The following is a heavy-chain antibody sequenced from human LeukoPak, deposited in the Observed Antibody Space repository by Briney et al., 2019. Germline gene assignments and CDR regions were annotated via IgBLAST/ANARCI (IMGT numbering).Heavy chain of an antibody. Sequence: GGSLRLSCAASGFTFSSYAMSWVRQAPGKGLEWVAFIRYDGSNKYYADSVKGRFTISRDNSKNTLYLQMNSLRAEDTAVYYCARAFYGSGARSGLAFDIWGQGTMVTVSS. D-gene: IGHD3-10*01. CDR3: ARAFYGSGARSGLAFDI. CDR2: IRYDGSNK. V-gene: IGHV3-30*02. CDR1: GFTFSSYA. J-gene: IGHJ3*02.